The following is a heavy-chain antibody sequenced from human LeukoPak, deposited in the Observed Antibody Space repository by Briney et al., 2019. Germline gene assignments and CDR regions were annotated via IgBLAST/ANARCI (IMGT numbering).Heavy chain of an antibody. CDR1: GGSISNYY. Sequence: SETLSLTCTVSGGSISNYYWSWIRQPPGKGLECIGYIYYSGNTNYNPSLKSRVTISVHTSKNQFSLKLSSVTAADTAVYYCTRDVGSYAFDILGPRTMVNVSS. V-gene: IGHV4-59*01. CDR3: TRDVGSYAFDI. J-gene: IGHJ3*02. CDR2: IYYSGNT. D-gene: IGHD3-10*01.